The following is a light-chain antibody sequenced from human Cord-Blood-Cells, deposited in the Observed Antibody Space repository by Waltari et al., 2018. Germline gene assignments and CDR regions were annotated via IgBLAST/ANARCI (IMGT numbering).Light chain of an antibody. V-gene: IGKV1-39*01. CDR1: QGISSY. CDR2: AAS. Sequence: DIKIHPSPSSLAASVGDIVTITCRASQGISSYLEWYQQKPEKAPKFLIYAASSLQSGVPSRFSGSGSGTDFTLTISSLQPEDFATYYCQQSYSTPLTFGRGTKVEIK. J-gene: IGKJ4*01. CDR3: QQSYSTPLT.